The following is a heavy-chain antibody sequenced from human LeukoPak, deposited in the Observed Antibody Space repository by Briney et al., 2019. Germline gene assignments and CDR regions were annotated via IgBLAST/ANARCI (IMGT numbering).Heavy chain of an antibody. V-gene: IGHV1-8*03. CDR2: INPNSGET. CDR3: ARDWSGWASCAVY. J-gene: IGHJ4*02. CDR1: GYTFTNYD. D-gene: IGHD3-3*01. Sequence: ASVKVSCKASGYTFTNYDINWVRQATGQEPEWMGYINPNSGETGYSQKFQGRVTITRDTSISTAYMELRSLRSEDTAVYYCARDWSGWASCAVYWGQGTLVTVSS.